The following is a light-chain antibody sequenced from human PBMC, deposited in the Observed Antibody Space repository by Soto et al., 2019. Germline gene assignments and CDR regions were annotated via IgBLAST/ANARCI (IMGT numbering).Light chain of an antibody. J-gene: IGLJ1*01. Sequence: QSALTQPASVSGSPGQSITISCTGTGSDVGRYNYVSWYQQYPGKAPKLTIYDVSNRPLGVSNRFSGSKSGNTASLTISGLQAEDEADYYCCSPTSSSPYVSGTGTKLTVL. CDR1: GSDVGRYNY. V-gene: IGLV2-14*01. CDR2: DVS. CDR3: CSPTSSSPYV.